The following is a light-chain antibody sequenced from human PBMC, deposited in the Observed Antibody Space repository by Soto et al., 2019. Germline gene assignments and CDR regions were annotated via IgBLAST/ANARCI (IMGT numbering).Light chain of an antibody. CDR1: QSVSSNY. Sequence: EIVLMQSPGTLSLSPGERVTLSCRASQSVSSNYLAWYQQKPGQAPRLLIDGASRRATGIPDRFSGSGSGTDFTLTISRLEPEDFAVYYCQRYGSSPPLTFGGGTKVEIK. CDR3: QRYGSSPPLT. V-gene: IGKV3-20*01. CDR2: GAS. J-gene: IGKJ4*01.